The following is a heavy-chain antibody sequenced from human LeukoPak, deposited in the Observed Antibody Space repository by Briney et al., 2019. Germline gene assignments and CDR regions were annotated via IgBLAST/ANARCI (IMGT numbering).Heavy chain of an antibody. CDR2: FYKSGTT. J-gene: IGHJ4*02. D-gene: IGHD4-23*01. Sequence: SETLSLTCTISGASINSGFYWGWIRQPPGKGLEWMVGFYKSGTTYYNSSLKSRVSISIDTSKTQFSLKLNSVTAADTAVYYCARDRGLDYGGIHDYWGQGALVTVSS. CDR1: GASINSGFY. V-gene: IGHV4-38-2*02. CDR3: ARDRGLDYGGIHDY.